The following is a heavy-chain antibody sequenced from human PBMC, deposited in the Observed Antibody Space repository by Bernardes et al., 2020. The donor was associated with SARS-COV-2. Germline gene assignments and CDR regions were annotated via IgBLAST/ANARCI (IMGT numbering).Heavy chain of an antibody. D-gene: IGHD6-13*01. CDR1: GYTFTGYF. CDR3: ARTRTTISTAGIPVDY. Sequence: ASVKVSCKGSGYTFTGYFIHWVRQAPGQRLEWMGWINPNTGGTNYVQKFQGRVTMTRDTSITTAYMELSRLGSDDTAIYFCARTRTTISTAGIPVDYWGQGTLVTVSS. V-gene: IGHV1-2*02. CDR2: INPNTGGT. J-gene: IGHJ4*02.